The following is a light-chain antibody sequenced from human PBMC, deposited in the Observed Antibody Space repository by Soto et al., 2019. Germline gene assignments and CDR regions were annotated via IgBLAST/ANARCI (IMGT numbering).Light chain of an antibody. Sequence: QSVLTQPPSVSGAPGQRVTISCTGSSSNIGAGYDVYWYQQLPGTAPKLLIFININRPSGIPDRFSGSKSGTSASLAITGLRAEDEADYYCQSYDSSLSGYVFGTGTKVTVL. CDR2: INI. CDR3: QSYDSSLSGYV. CDR1: SSNIGAGYD. V-gene: IGLV1-40*01. J-gene: IGLJ1*01.